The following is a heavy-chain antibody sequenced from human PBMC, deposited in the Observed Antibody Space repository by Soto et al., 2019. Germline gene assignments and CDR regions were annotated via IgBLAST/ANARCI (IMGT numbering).Heavy chain of an antibody. CDR1: GGSFSGYY. D-gene: IGHD3-10*01. Sequence: QVQLQEWGAGLLKPSETLSLTCTVYGGSFSGYYWSWIRQPPGKGLEWIGEINETGTANYNPSLKSRVTMSVETSKNQFSLRLTSVTAADTAVYYCARGPGFYWGQGTLVTVSS. CDR2: INETGTA. V-gene: IGHV4-34*01. J-gene: IGHJ4*02. CDR3: ARGPGFY.